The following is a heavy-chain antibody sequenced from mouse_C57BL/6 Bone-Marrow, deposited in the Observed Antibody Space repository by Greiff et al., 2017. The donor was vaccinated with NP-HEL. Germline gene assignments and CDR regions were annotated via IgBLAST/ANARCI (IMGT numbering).Heavy chain of an antibody. J-gene: IGHJ3*01. Sequence: VQLQQSGAELVKPGASVKMSCKASGYTFTSYWITWVKQRPGQGLEWIGDIYPGSGSTNYNEKFKSKATLTVDTSSSTAYMQLSSLTSEDSAVYYCARKDYSNYSWFAYWGQGTLVTVSA. CDR3: ARKDYSNYSWFAY. D-gene: IGHD2-5*01. CDR2: IYPGSGST. V-gene: IGHV1-55*01. CDR1: GYTFTSYW.